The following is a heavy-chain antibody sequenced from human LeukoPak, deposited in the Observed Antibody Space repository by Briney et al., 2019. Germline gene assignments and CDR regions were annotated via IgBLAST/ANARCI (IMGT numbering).Heavy chain of an antibody. CDR3: ARADHYYDSSGYYGY. Sequence: GGSLRLSCAASGFTFSSYEMNRVRQAPGKGLEWVSYISSSGSTIYYADSVKGRFTISRDNAKNSLYLQMNSLRAEDTAVYYCARADHYYDSSGYYGYWGQGTLVTVSS. J-gene: IGHJ4*02. D-gene: IGHD3-22*01. CDR1: GFTFSSYE. CDR2: ISSSGSTI. V-gene: IGHV3-48*03.